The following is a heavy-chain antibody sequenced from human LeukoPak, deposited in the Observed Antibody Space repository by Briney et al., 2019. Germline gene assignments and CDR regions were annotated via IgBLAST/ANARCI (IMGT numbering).Heavy chain of an antibody. J-gene: IGHJ4*02. V-gene: IGHV3-7*01. Sequence: PGGSLGLSGAASGFTFSSYWMSWVRQAPGKGLEWVANIKQDGSEKYYVDSVKGRFTISRDDAKNSLYLQMNSLRAEDTAVYYCATSVGDGYDSNWGQGTLVTVSS. CDR1: GFTFSSYW. CDR3: ATSVGDGYDSN. CDR2: IKQDGSEK. D-gene: IGHD5-12*01.